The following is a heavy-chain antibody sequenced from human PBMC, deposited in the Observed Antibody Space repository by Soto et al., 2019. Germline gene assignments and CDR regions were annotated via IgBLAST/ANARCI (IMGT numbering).Heavy chain of an antibody. D-gene: IGHD4-17*01. CDR1: GGSITSGGYY. CDR3: ARDLGTTVTTNNWFDP. J-gene: IGHJ5*02. Sequence: SLSGTVSGGSITSGGYYWCRIRQHPGKGLEWIGYIYYSGSTYYNPSLKSRVTISVDTSKNQFSLKLSSVTAADTAVYYCARDLGTTVTTNNWFDPWGQGTLVTVSS. V-gene: IGHV4-31*02. CDR2: IYYSGST.